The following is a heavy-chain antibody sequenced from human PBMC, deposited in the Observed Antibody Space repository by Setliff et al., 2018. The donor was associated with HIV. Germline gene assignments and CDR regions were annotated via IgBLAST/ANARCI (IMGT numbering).Heavy chain of an antibody. Sequence: VKVSCKASGGTFSSYAISWVRQAPGQGLEWMGGIIPILGIANYAQKFQGRVTITADKSTSTAYMELSSLRSEDTAVYYCARDMDGRRGITAESPRWGQGTLVTVSS. D-gene: IGHD3-16*01. CDR3: ARDMDGRRGITAESPR. CDR1: GGTFSSYA. J-gene: IGHJ4*02. CDR2: IIPILGIA. V-gene: IGHV1-69*10.